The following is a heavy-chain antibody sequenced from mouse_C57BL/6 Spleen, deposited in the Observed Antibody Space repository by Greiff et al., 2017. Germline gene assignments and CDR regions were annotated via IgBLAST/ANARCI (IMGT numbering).Heavy chain of an antibody. J-gene: IGHJ1*03. CDR1: GYTFTSYW. V-gene: IGHV1-61*01. CDR3: ARPGSTNWYFDV. Sequence: VQLQQPGAELVRPGSSVKLSCKASGYTFTSYWMDWVKQRPGQGLEWIGNIYPSDSETHYNQKFKDKATLTVDKSSSTAYMQLSSLTSEDSAVYYCARPGSTNWYFDVWGTGTTV. CDR2: IYPSDSET. D-gene: IGHD1-1*01.